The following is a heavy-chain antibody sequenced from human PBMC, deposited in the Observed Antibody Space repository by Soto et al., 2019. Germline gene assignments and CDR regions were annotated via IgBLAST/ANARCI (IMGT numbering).Heavy chain of an antibody. V-gene: IGHV1-69*02. Sequence: QVQLVQSGAEVKKPGSSVKVSCKASGGTFSSYTISWVRQAPGQGLEWMGRIIPILGIANYAQKFQGRVTITADKSTSTAYMELSSLRSEDTAVYYCASTNSGYDYYFDYWVQGTLVTVSS. D-gene: IGHD5-12*01. CDR3: ASTNSGYDYYFDY. J-gene: IGHJ4*02. CDR1: GGTFSSYT. CDR2: IIPILGIA.